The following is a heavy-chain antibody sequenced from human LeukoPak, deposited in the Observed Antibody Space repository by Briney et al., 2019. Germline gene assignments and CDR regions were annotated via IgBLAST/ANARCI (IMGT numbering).Heavy chain of an antibody. V-gene: IGHV3-53*01. D-gene: IGHD2-21*01. CDR1: GFTVSSNF. Sequence: GGSLRLSCAASGFTVSSNFMSWVRQVPGKGLEWVSAIYSGGTTHYAESVEGRFTISRDNSKNTLFLQMNSLRVEDTAVYYCATEKIPDEHRGAFDVWGQGTMVTVSS. J-gene: IGHJ3*01. CDR2: IYSGGTT. CDR3: ATEKIPDEHRGAFDV.